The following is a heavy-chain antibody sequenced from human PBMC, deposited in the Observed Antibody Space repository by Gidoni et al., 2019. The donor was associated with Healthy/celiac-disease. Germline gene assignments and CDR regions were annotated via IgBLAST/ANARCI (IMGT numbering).Heavy chain of an antibody. Sequence: VYGKASGYTFTSYGISWVRQAPGQGLEWMGWISAYNGNTNYAQKLQGRVTMTTDTSTSTAYMELRSLRSDDTAVYYCARAYYCTGGVCYFAKYYYYYGMDVWGQGTTVTVSS. J-gene: IGHJ6*02. CDR2: ISAYNGNT. CDR3: ARAYYCTGGVCYFAKYYYYYGMDV. D-gene: IGHD2-8*02. CDR1: GYTFTSYG. V-gene: IGHV1-18*01.